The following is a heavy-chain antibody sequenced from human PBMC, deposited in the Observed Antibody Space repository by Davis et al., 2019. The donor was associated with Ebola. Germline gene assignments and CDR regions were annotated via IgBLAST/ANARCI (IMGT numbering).Heavy chain of an antibody. Sequence: GESLKISCAASGFTFSDYYMSWIRQAPGKGLEWVSYISSSSSYTNYADSVKGRFTISRDNAKNSLYLQMNSLRAEDTAVYYCARGDKQWELLGEYYFDYWGQGTLVTVSS. CDR3: ARGDKQWELLGEYYFDY. V-gene: IGHV3-11*06. J-gene: IGHJ4*02. D-gene: IGHD1-26*01. CDR1: GFTFSDYY. CDR2: ISSSSSYT.